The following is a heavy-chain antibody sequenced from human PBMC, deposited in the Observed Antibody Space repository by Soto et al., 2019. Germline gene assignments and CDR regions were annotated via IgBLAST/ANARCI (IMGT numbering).Heavy chain of an antibody. Sequence: GGSLRLSCAASGFSFSSYAMNWVRQAPGEGLEWVSAISGSGSSTYYADSVKGRFTISRDNSKNTLYLQMNSLRAEDTAVYYCAGDACAGDCYQDYWGQGTLVTVSS. CDR1: GFSFSSYA. V-gene: IGHV3-23*01. CDR3: AGDACAGDCYQDY. D-gene: IGHD2-21*02. J-gene: IGHJ4*02. CDR2: ISGSGSST.